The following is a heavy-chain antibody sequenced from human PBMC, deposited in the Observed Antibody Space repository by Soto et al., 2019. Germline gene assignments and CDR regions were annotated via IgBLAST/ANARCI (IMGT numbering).Heavy chain of an antibody. Sequence: ASVKVSYKASGYTLTSYDINWVRQATGQGLEWMGWMNPNSGGTNYVQKFQGRVTMTRDTSISKAYMELSRLRSDDTAVYYCARSTAMVKALYYWGQGTLVTVSS. CDR2: MNPNSGGT. D-gene: IGHD5-18*01. CDR1: GYTLTSYD. CDR3: ARSTAMVKALYY. V-gene: IGHV1-2*02. J-gene: IGHJ4*02.